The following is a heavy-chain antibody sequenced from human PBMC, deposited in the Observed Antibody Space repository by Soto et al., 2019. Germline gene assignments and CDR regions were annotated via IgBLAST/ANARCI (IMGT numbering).Heavy chain of an antibody. CDR2: IQYSATT. D-gene: IGHD3-10*01. J-gene: IGHJ5*02. CDR3: GRFNSSEKRWFDA. V-gene: IGHV4-59*01. CDR1: GGFISGYY. Sequence: SETLSLTCIASGGFISGYYWSWIPRPPGRGLELIGYIQYSATTNYNPPLRRRPTKSLSPSTNQFSLNLTSGTDLSTAFYWCGRFNSSEKRWFDAWGEGTLVTDSS.